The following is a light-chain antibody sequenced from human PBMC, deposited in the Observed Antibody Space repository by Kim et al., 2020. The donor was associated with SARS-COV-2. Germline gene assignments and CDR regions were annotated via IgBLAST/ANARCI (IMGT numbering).Light chain of an antibody. J-gene: IGLJ3*02. CDR1: SSDVGSYNL. Sequence: QSALTQPASVSGSPGQSITISCTGTSSDVGSYNLVSWYQQHPGKAPKLMIYEVSKRPSGVSNRFSGSKSGNTASLTISGLQAEDEADYYCGSYAGSSNWVFGGGTKVTVL. CDR2: EVS. V-gene: IGLV2-23*02. CDR3: GSYAGSSNWV.